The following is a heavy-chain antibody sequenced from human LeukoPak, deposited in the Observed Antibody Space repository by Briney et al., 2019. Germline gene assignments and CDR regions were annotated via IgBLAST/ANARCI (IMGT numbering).Heavy chain of an antibody. D-gene: IGHD1-26*01. CDR3: ARDLPPGGTHGY. CDR2: MSANNGKT. CDR1: GYTFTSYG. Sequence: ASVKVSCKGIGYTFTSYGINWVRQAPGQGLEWLGLMSANNGKTDYAEKFQGRVTMTRDTSTATAYMELRSLTYDDTAVYFCARDLPPGGTHGYWGQGTMVSVSS. J-gene: IGHJ4*02. V-gene: IGHV1-18*01.